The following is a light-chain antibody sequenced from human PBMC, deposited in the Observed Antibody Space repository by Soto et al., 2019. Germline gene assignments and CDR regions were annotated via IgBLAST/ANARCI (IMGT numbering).Light chain of an antibody. J-gene: IGLJ1*01. CDR3: SSYTSTSTPP. V-gene: IGLV2-14*01. CDR2: EVS. CDR1: SSDVGGYNF. Sequence: QSVLTQPASVSGSPGQSITISCTGTSSDVGGYNFVSWYQQHPGKVPKVMIYEVSNRPSGVSNRFSGSKSGNTASLTISGLQAEDEADYYCSSYTSTSTPPFGTGTKVTVL.